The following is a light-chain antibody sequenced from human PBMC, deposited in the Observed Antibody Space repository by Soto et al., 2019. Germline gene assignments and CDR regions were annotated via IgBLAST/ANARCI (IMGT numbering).Light chain of an antibody. CDR2: DVT. Sequence: QSALTQPASVSGSPVQSITISCTGTSSDVGGYNFVSWYQQHPDKAPKLMIYDVTNRPSGVSNRFSGSKSGNTASLTISGLQAEDEADYFCRSYTSSSTYVFGTGSKDTV. CDR1: SSDVGGYNF. V-gene: IGLV2-14*01. CDR3: RSYTSSSTYV. J-gene: IGLJ1*01.